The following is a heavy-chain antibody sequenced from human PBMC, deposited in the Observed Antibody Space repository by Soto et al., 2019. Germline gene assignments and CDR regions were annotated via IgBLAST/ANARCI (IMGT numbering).Heavy chain of an antibody. Sequence: GGSLSLSCAASGFTFSSYSMNWVRQAPGKGLEWVSSISSSSSYIYYADSVKGRFTISRDNDKHSLYLQMNSLRAEDAAVYYCARGEIVYSNYYSYYYMDVWGKGTMVTVSS. V-gene: IGHV3-21*01. CDR2: ISSSSSYI. CDR1: GFTFSSYS. CDR3: ARGEIVYSNYYSYYYMDV. J-gene: IGHJ6*03. D-gene: IGHD4-4*01.